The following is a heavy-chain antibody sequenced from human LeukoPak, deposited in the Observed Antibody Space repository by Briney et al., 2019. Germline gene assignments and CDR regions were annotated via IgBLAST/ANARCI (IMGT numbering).Heavy chain of an antibody. J-gene: IGHJ6*03. Sequence: PSETLSLTCTVSGDSISNSRYYWGWIRQPPGKGLEWIGSIYYSGSTYYNPSLKSRVTISVDTSKNQFSLKLSSVTAADTAVYYCASVNSYGYYYYYMDVWGKGTTVTVSS. D-gene: IGHD5-18*01. CDR1: GDSISNSRYY. CDR3: ASVNSYGYYYYYMDV. CDR2: IYYSGST. V-gene: IGHV4-39*07.